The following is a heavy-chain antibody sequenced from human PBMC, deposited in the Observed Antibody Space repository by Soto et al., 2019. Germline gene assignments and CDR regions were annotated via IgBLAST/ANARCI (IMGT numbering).Heavy chain of an antibody. CDR2: ISSTSATI. J-gene: IGHJ5*02. Sequence: GGSLSLSCAGSGFTFSIYWMTWVRQAPGQGLEWRSYISSTSATIYYAESVRGRFTVSRDNAKNSVYLQMNSLRAEDTAVYFCARAKSLEYNWFDTWGQGTPVTVSS. V-gene: IGHV3-48*01. CDR1: GFTFSIYW. CDR3: ARAKSLEYNWFDT.